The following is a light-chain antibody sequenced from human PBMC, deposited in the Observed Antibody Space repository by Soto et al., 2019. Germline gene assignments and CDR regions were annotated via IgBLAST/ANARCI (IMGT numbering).Light chain of an antibody. V-gene: IGKV3-15*01. CDR1: QSLSTN. J-gene: IGKJ2*01. Sequence: EIVMTQSPATLSVSPGERATLSCRASQSLSTNLAWYQQRPGQAPRLLIYRASTRAPGIPARFSGSGSGTEFTLTISSLQSEDFAVYYCQQYNNWPLYTFGQGTKLEIK. CDR3: QQYNNWPLYT. CDR2: RAS.